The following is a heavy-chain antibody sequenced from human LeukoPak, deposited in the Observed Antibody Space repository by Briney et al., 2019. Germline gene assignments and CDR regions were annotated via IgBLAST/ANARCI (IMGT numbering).Heavy chain of an antibody. CDR2: ISYDGSNK. CDR3: AKGFVKYYFDY. V-gene: IGHV3-30*18. CDR1: GFTFSSYG. Sequence: GGSLRLSCATSGFTFSSYGIHWVRQAPGKGLEWVAVISYDGSNKYYADSVKGRFTISRDNSKNTLYLQMNCLRAEDTAVYYCAKGFVKYYFDYWGQGTLVTVSS. J-gene: IGHJ4*02. D-gene: IGHD3-10*01.